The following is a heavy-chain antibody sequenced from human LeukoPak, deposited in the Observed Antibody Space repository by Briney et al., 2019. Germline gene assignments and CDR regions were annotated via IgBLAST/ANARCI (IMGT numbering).Heavy chain of an antibody. D-gene: IGHD6-19*01. CDR2: MNPNSGNT. J-gene: IGHJ4*02. CDR1: GYTFTIYD. CDR3: ARGYSSGWYR. V-gene: IGHV1-8*01. Sequence: GASVTVSFTASGYTFTIYDINWVRQAPGQGLEWMGWMNPNSGNTGYAQKFQGRVTMTRNTSISTAYMELSSLRSEDTAVYYCARGYSSGWYRWGQGTLVTVSS.